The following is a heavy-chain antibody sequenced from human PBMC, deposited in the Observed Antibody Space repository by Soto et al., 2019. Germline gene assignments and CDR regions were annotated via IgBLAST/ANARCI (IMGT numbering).Heavy chain of an antibody. CDR3: ARATVTTSGDFDY. V-gene: IGHV4-34*12. CDR1: GGSFSGYY. CDR2: VFYSGST. J-gene: IGHJ4*02. Sequence: SETLSLTCAVYGGSFSGYYWRWIRQPPEKGLEWIGDVFYSGSTNYNPSLKSRVTISVDTSKNQFSLKLSSVTAADTAVYYCARATVTTSGDFDYWGQGTLVTVSS. D-gene: IGHD4-17*01.